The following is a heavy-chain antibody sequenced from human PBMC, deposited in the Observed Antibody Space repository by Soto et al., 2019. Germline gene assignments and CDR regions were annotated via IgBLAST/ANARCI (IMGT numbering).Heavy chain of an antibody. D-gene: IGHD4-17*01. CDR2: INAGNGKT. J-gene: IGHJ4*02. CDR1: GYTFTTYA. Sequence: VQLVQSGAEVKKPGASVKVSCKASGYTFTTYAMHWVRQAPGQSLEWMGWINAGNGKTEYSQKFQGRVTITRDTSASTAYMELSSLRSEDTAVYYCARNTLRFDYWGQGTLVTVSS. CDR3: ARNTLRFDY. V-gene: IGHV1-3*01.